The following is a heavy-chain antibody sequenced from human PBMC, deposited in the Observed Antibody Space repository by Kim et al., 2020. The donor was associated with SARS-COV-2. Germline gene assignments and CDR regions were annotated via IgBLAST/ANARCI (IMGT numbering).Heavy chain of an antibody. V-gene: IGHV1-2*06. Sequence: ASVKVSCKASGYTFTGYYIHWVRQAPGQGLEWIGRINPDTGGTNLAQKFQGRVAITRDTSITTTYMELKRLTSDDTAVYYCARGPGVPNIDHWGKGSLVT. CDR2: INPDTGGT. CDR1: GYTFTGYY. D-gene: IGHD3-3*01. CDR3: ARGPGVPNIDH. J-gene: IGHJ4*02.